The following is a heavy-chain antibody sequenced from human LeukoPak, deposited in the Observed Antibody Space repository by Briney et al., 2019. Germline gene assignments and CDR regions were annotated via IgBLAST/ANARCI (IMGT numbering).Heavy chain of an antibody. CDR1: GGTFSSYT. Sequence: GASVKVSCKASGGTFSSYTISWVRQAPGQGLEWMGRIIPILGIANYAQKFQGRGTITADKSTSTAYMELSSLRSEDTAVYYCARGFLGDYDYAFDIWGQGTMVTVSS. V-gene: IGHV1-69*02. CDR3: ARGFLGDYDYAFDI. CDR2: IIPILGIA. J-gene: IGHJ3*02. D-gene: IGHD4-17*01.